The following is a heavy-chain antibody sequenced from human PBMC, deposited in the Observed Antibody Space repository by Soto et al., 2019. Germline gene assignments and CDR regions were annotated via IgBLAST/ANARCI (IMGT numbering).Heavy chain of an antibody. CDR2: IDPSDSYA. J-gene: IGHJ5*02. D-gene: IGHD3-22*01. V-gene: IGHV5-10-1*01. CDR1: GYSFTSYW. CDR3: ARHKAFYYDSSGA. Sequence: GESLKISCKGSGYSFTSYWISWVRQMPAKGLEWMGRIDPSDSYANYSPSFQGHVTFSADKSISTAYLQWSSLRDSDTAMYYCARHKAFYYDSSGAWGQGTLVTVSS.